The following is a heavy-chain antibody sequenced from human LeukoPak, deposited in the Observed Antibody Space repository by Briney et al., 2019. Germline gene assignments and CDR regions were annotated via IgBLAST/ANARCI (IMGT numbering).Heavy chain of an antibody. D-gene: IGHD3-10*01. CDR3: ARYHYGYGY. V-gene: IGHV4-31*03. CDR1: GVSISSGDYY. Sequence: SETLSLTCTVSGVSISSGDYYWSWIRQHPGKGLEWIGYIYYSGSTYYNPSLESRVTISLDTSKNQFSLKLSSVTAADTAVYYCARYHYGYGYWGQGTLVTVSS. J-gene: IGHJ4*02. CDR2: IYYSGST.